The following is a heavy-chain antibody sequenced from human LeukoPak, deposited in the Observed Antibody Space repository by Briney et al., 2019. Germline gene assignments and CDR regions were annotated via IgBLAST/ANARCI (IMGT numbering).Heavy chain of an antibody. CDR2: IHYKQNT. J-gene: IGHJ3*02. D-gene: IGHD3-22*01. CDR3: ARGYYDSRGYSNAFDI. V-gene: IGHV4-59*02. Sequence: SETLSLTCTVSGGSVSSSYWSWIRQRPAKRLEWIGFIHYKQNTNYNPSLQSRVTISLDTPKNQFSLYLNSVTAADTAVYYCARGYYDSRGYSNAFDIWGQGTMVIVSS. CDR1: GGSVSSSY.